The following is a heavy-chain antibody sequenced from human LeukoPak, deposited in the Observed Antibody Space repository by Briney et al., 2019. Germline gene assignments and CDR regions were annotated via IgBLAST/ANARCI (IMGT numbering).Heavy chain of an antibody. CDR1: GFTFSSYW. D-gene: IGHD5-24*01. CDR3: ARVLSGEMATD. J-gene: IGHJ4*02. V-gene: IGHV3-74*01. CDR2: INSDGGST. Sequence: GGSLRLSCAASGFTFSSYWMHWVRHGPGKGLLWVARINSDGGSTAYADSVKGRFTISRDNAKNTLYLQMNSLRAEATAVYYCARVLSGEMATDWGQGTLVTVSS.